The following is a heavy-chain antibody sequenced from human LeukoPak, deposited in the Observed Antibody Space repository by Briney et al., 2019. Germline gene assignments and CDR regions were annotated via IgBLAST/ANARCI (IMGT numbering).Heavy chain of an antibody. CDR1: GSSITSAYY. V-gene: IGHV4-61*01. CDR3: ARGGPPGYYYDYYMDV. J-gene: IGHJ6*03. Sequence: PSEALSLTCTVSGSSITSAYYWGWIRQTPGKGLEWIGYIYYSGSTNFNPSLKSRVTISVDTSKNQFSLKMSSVTAADTAVYFCARGGPPGYYYDYYMDVWGKGTTVTISS. CDR2: IYYSGST.